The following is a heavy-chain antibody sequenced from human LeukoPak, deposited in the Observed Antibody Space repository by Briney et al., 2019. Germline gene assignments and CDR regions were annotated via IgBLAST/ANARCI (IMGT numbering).Heavy chain of an antibody. CDR2: INWNGGST. V-gene: IGHV3-20*04. CDR3: ARVRLRFLEWLPYYFDY. D-gene: IGHD3-3*01. J-gene: IGHJ4*02. Sequence: GGSLRLSCAASGFTFDDYGMSWVRQAPGKGLEWVSGINWNGGSTGYADSVKGRFTISRDNAKNSLYLQMNSLRAEDTALYYCARVRLRFLEWLPYYFDYWGQGTLVTVSS. CDR1: GFTFDDYG.